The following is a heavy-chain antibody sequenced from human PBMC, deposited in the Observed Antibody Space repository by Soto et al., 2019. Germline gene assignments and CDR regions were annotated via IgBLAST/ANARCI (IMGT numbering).Heavy chain of an antibody. J-gene: IGHJ4*01. D-gene: IGHD4-4*01. CDR3: AKVVQMATVRGYFDY. CDR1: GFIFRGYG. Sequence: GGSLRLSCAASGFIFRGYGMSWVRQAPGKGLEWVAAINGDGGSTYYADSVKGRFTISRDNSKNTLDLQMNSLRDEDTAVYYCAKVVQMATVRGYFDYWGHGTRVTVSS. CDR2: INGDGGST. V-gene: IGHV3-23*01.